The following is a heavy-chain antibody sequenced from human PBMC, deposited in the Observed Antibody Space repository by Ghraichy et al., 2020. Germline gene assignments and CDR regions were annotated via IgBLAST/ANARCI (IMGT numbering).Heavy chain of an antibody. CDR2: IYYTGTT. D-gene: IGHD3-22*01. CDR1: GGSVSSSSYY. J-gene: IGHJ6*02. V-gene: IGHV4-39*01. CDR3: ARPLSPADGSGDFYYYAMDV. Sequence: SETLSLTCSVSGGSVSSSSYYWGWIRQPPGKGLEWIGSIYYTGTTYYNPSLKSRVTVSSDRSKNQFSLKLRSVTAADTGVYYCARPLSPADGSGDFYYYAMDVWGLGTTVTVSS.